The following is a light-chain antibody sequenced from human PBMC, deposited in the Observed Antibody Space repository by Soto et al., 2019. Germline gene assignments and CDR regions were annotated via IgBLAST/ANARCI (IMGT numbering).Light chain of an antibody. V-gene: IGKV3-15*01. CDR1: QSVSSN. CDR3: QQYNNWSPWT. Sequence: EIVMTQSAITLSVSPGERATLSCRASQSVSSNLAWYQQKPGQAPRLLIYGASTRATGIPARFSGSASGTEFTLTISSLQSEDFAVYYCQQYNNWSPWTFGQGTKVDIK. CDR2: GAS. J-gene: IGKJ1*01.